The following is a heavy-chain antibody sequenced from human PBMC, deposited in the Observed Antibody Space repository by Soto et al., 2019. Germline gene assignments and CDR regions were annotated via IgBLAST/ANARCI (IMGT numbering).Heavy chain of an antibody. CDR2: IYWDDDK. D-gene: IGHD2-8*01. V-gene: IGHV2-5*02. CDR3: AHRLAHGVESAFDI. Sequence: SGPTLVKPTQTLTLTCTFSGFSLSTSGVGVGWIRQPPGKALEWLALIYWDDDKRYSPSLKSRPTITKDTSKNQVVLTTTNMDPVDTATYYCAHRLAHGVESAFDIWGQGTMVTVSS. J-gene: IGHJ3*02. CDR1: GFSLSTSGVG.